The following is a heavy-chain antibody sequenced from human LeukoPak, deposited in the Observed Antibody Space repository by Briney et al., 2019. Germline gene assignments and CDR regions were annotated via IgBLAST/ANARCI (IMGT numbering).Heavy chain of an antibody. CDR3: ARGRESSGWFLGAYYFDY. J-gene: IGHJ4*02. CDR1: GGTFSSYA. D-gene: IGHD6-19*01. Sequence: GASVNVSCKASGGTFSSYAISWVRQAPGQGLEWMGRIIPIFGIANYAQKFQGRVTITADKSTSTAYMELSSLRSEDTAVYYCARGRESSGWFLGAYYFDYWGQGTLVTVSS. CDR2: IIPIFGIA. V-gene: IGHV1-69*04.